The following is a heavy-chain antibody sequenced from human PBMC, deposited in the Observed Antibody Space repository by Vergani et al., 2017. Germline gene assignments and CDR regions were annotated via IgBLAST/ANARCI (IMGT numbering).Heavy chain of an antibody. CDR2: ISYDGSNK. CDR3: AKDVLSGSYKGRAFDI. J-gene: IGHJ3*02. Sequence: QVQLVESGGGVVQPGRSLRLSCAASGFTFSSYAMHWVRQAPGKGLEWVAVISYDGSNKYYADSVKGRFTISRDNSKNTLDLQMNSLRAEDTAVYYCAKDVLSGSYKGRAFDIWGQGTMVTVSS. D-gene: IGHD1-26*01. V-gene: IGHV3-30*01. CDR1: GFTFSSYA.